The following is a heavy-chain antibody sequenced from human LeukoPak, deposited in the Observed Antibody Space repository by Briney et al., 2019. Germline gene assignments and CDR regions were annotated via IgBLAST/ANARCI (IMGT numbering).Heavy chain of an antibody. CDR1: GFTFSSYA. CDR3: AMPPVDSSGYWDY. CDR2: ISGSGGST. Sequence: GGSLRLSCAASGFTFSSYAMSWVRQAPGKGLEWVSAISGSGGSTYYADSVKGRFTISRDNSKNTLYLQMNGLRAEDTAVYYCAMPPVDSSGYWDYWGQGTLVTVSS. V-gene: IGHV3-23*01. J-gene: IGHJ4*02. D-gene: IGHD3-22*01.